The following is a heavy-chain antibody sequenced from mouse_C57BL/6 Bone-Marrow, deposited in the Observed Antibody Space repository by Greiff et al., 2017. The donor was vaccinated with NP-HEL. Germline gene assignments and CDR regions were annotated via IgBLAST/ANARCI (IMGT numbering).Heavy chain of an antibody. J-gene: IGHJ2*01. CDR2: IDPSDSYT. V-gene: IGHV1-50*01. D-gene: IGHD5-1*01. CDR1: GYTFTSYW. Sequence: VQLQQPGAELVKPGASVKLSCKASGYTFTSYWMQWVKQRPGQGLEWIGEIDPSDSYTNYNQKFKGKATLTVDTSSSAAYMQLSSLTSEDSAFYYGARRRGVPLFDYWGQGTTLTVSS. CDR3: ARRRGVPLFDY.